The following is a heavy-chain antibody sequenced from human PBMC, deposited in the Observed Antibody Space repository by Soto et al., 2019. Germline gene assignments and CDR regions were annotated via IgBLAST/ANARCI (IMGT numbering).Heavy chain of an antibody. CDR2: ISYDGNNK. Sequence: GGSLRLSCAASGFSLSNNGMHWFRQAPGKGLEWVAVISYDGNNKYYADSVKGRFTISRDNSKNTVYLEMNNLRAEDTAMYYCAKGGSGNYLTYYYYYGMDVWGQGTTVTVSS. CDR1: GFSLSNNG. CDR3: AKGGSGNYLTYYYYYGMDV. V-gene: IGHV3-30*18. J-gene: IGHJ6*02. D-gene: IGHD3-22*01.